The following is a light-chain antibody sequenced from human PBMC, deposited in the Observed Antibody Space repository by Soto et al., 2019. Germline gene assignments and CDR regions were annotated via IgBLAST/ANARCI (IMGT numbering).Light chain of an antibody. CDR3: QQCGSSPET. CDR2: GAS. J-gene: IGKJ1*01. Sequence: EIVLTPSPGTLSLSPGERATLSCRASQSISSSYFAWYQQKPGQAPSLLIYGASTRATGVPDRFSGSGSGTDFTLTISRLEPEDFAVYYCQQCGSSPETFGQGTKVDIK. CDR1: QSISSSY. V-gene: IGKV3-20*01.